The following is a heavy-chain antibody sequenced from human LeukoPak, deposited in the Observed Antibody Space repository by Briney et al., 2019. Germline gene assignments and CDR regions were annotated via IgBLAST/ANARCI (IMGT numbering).Heavy chain of an antibody. CDR3: ARTGYSYGSDY. CDR1: GFTFSSYS. V-gene: IGHV3-21*01. CDR2: ISSSSSYI. Sequence: GGSLRLSCAASGFTFSSYSMNWVRQAPGKGLEWVSSISSSSSYIYYADSVKGRFTYSGHNDKNSLYLQMNSLRAEDTSVYYCARTGYSYGSDYWGQGTLVTVSS. D-gene: IGHD5-18*01. J-gene: IGHJ4*02.